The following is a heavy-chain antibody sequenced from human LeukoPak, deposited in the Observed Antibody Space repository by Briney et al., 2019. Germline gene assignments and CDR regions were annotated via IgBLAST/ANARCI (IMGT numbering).Heavy chain of an antibody. CDR2: IYHSGST. CDR1: GGSISSGGYS. V-gene: IGHV4-30-2*01. D-gene: IGHD3-22*01. CDR3: ARVLRDYDSSGYFDY. Sequence: PSETLSLTCAVSGGSISSGGYSWSWIRQPQGKGLEWIGYIYHSGSTYYNPSLKSRVTISVDRSKNQFSLKLSSVTAADTAVYYCARVLRDYDSSGYFDYWGQGTLVTVSS. J-gene: IGHJ4*02.